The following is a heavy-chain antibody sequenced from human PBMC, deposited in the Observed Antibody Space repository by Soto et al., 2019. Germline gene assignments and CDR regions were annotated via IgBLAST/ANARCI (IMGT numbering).Heavy chain of an antibody. CDR2: IIPILGIA. V-gene: IGHV1-69*02. J-gene: IGHJ4*02. CDR1: GGTFSSYT. CDR3: ARVTDTAMGPG. D-gene: IGHD5-18*01. Sequence: QVQLVQSGAEVKKPGSSVKVSCKASGGTFSSYTISWVRQAPGQGLEWMGRIIPILGIANYAQKFQGRVTITADKSTSTAHMELSSLRSEDTAVYYCARVTDTAMGPGWGQGTLVTVSS.